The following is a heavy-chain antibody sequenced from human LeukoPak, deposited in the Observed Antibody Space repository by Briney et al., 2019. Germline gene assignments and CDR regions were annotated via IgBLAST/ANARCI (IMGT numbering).Heavy chain of an antibody. D-gene: IGHD4-11*01. J-gene: IGHJ6*03. CDR1: GGSISGCY. CDR2: IYSSGST. CDR3: ARNRGSTVTTDPYYYYYMDV. Sequence: PSETLSLTCTVSGGSISGCYWSWIRQPAGKGLDWIGRIYSSGSTNYNPSLKSRVTMSVDTSKNQFSLKLSSVTAADTAVYYCARNRGSTVTTDPYYYYYMDVWGKGATVTVSS. V-gene: IGHV4-4*07.